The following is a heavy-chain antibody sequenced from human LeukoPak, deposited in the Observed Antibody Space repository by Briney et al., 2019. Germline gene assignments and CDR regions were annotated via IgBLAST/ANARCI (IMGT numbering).Heavy chain of an antibody. J-gene: IGHJ4*02. Sequence: GGSLRLSCAASGFTFSSYGMNWVRQAPGKGLEWVSYISSSSSTIYYADSVKGRLTISRDNAKNSLYLQMNSLRAEDTAVYYCARGQPFGSHWGQGTLVTVSS. CDR2: ISSSSSTI. CDR3: ARGQPFGSH. CDR1: GFTFSSYG. V-gene: IGHV3-48*01. D-gene: IGHD3-10*01.